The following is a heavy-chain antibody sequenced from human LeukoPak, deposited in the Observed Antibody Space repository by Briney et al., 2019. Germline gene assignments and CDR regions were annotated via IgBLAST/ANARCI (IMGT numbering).Heavy chain of an antibody. CDR3: AKDFHSSGYYFEFWTFDY. J-gene: IGHJ4*02. Sequence: GGSLRLSCAASGFTFSSYAMSWARQAPGKGLEWVSAISGSGGSTYYADSVKGRFSISRDNSKNTLYLQMNSLRAEDTAVYYCAKDFHSSGYYFEFWTFDYWGQGTLVTVSS. D-gene: IGHD3-22*01. CDR1: GFTFSSYA. V-gene: IGHV3-23*01. CDR2: ISGSGGST.